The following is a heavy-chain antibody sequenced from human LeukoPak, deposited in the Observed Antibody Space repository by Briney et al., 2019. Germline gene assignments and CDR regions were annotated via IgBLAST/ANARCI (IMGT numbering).Heavy chain of an antibody. CDR3: VRDLVATIDHYYYGMDV. CDR2: IYNSVRT. J-gene: IGHJ6*02. CDR1: GGSVSSGSYY. V-gene: IGHV4-61*01. Sequence: PSETLPLTCIVSGGSVSSGSYYWSWIRQPPGKGLEWIGYIYNSVRTNYNPSLKSRVTISVDTSKNQLSLKLSSVTAADTAVYFCVRDLVATIDHYYYGMDVWGQGTTVTVSS. D-gene: IGHD5-12*01.